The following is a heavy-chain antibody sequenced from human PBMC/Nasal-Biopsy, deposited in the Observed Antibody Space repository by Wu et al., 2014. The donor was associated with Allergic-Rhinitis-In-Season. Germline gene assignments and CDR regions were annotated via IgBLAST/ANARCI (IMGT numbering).Heavy chain of an antibody. Sequence: TLSLTCTVSGDSISTYYWSWIRQPPGKGLQWIGYIYYSGRTNYNPSLKSRVTMSLDTSKNQFSLRLRSVTAADTAVYYCARQTSLANFDYWGPRNPGHRLL. CDR3: ARQTSLANFDY. CDR2: IYYSGRT. J-gene: IGHJ4*01. V-gene: IGHV4-59*08. CDR1: GDSISTYY. D-gene: IGHD6-13*01.